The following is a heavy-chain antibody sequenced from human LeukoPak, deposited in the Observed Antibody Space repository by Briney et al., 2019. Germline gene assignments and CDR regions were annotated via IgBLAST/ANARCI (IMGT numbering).Heavy chain of an antibody. Sequence: GGSLRLSCAAYGFTFSSYCMHWVRQAPGKGLEWVAVISYDGSNKYYEDSVKGRFTTSRDNAKNTLCLQMNSLRAEDTAVYYCARPSPPGGGPPGYWGQGTLVTVSS. CDR1: GFTFSSYC. CDR3: ARPSPPGGGPPGY. J-gene: IGHJ4*02. CDR2: ISYDGSNK. V-gene: IGHV3-30*03. D-gene: IGHD6-25*01.